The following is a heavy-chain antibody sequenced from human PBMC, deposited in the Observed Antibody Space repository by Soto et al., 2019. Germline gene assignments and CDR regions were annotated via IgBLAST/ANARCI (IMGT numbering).Heavy chain of an antibody. V-gene: IGHV4-59*08. CDR3: ARRTNYGTAWYPDC. J-gene: IGHJ4*02. Sequence: SETLSLTCAVSGGSISGYSWSWIRQPPGKGLEWIGNIHYSGGTNYNPSLKSRVTISLDTSKIQFSLQLTSVTAANTAVYYCARRTNYGTAWYPDCWGQGTLVTVSS. D-gene: IGHD6-19*01. CDR2: IHYSGGT. CDR1: GGSISGYS.